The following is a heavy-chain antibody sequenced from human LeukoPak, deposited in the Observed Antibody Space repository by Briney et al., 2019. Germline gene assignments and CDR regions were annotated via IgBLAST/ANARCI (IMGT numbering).Heavy chain of an antibody. D-gene: IGHD3-22*01. Sequence: GGSLRLSCAASGFTFSGSALHWVRQAPGKGLEWVANIKQDGSEKYYVDSVKGRFTISRDNAKNSLYLQMNSLRAEDTAVYYCARWSAYYYDSSGYSPRQDYYYYMDVWGKGTTVTISS. CDR2: IKQDGSEK. CDR3: ARWSAYYYDSSGYSPRQDYYYYMDV. V-gene: IGHV3-7*01. CDR1: GFTFSGSA. J-gene: IGHJ6*03.